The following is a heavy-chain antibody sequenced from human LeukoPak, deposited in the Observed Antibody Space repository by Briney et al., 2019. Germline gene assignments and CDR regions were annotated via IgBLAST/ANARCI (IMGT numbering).Heavy chain of an antibody. CDR2: ISSSGSTI. J-gene: IGHJ6*02. Sequence: PGGSLRLSCVASGFTFSNYEMNWVRQAPGKGLEWVSYISSSGSTIYYADSVKGRFTISRDNAEKSLCLQMNNLRVEDTAVYYCARAGTIVSYYYYAMDVWGQGTTVTVSS. CDR1: GFTFSNYE. CDR3: ARAGTIVSYYYYAMDV. V-gene: IGHV3-48*03. D-gene: IGHD3-10*01.